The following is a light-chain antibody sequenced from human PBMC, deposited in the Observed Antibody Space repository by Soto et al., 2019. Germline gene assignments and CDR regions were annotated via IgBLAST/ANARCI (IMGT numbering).Light chain of an antibody. CDR2: GAS. Sequence: EIVMTQSPATLSVSPGERATLSCGASQSVSSNLAWYQQKPGQAPRLLIYGASTRATGIPARFSGSGSGTEFTLTISSLQSEDFAVYYCQQYNNWPWTFGQGTRLEIK. V-gene: IGKV3-15*01. J-gene: IGKJ5*01. CDR1: QSVSSN. CDR3: QQYNNWPWT.